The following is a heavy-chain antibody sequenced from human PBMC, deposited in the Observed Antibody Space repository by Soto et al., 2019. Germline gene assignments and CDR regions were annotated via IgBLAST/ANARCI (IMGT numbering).Heavy chain of an antibody. CDR2: IYYSGST. V-gene: IGHV4-59*08. Sequence: SETLSLTCPVSGGSISSYYWSWIRQPPGKGLEWIGYIYYSGSTNYNPSLKSRVTISVDTSKNQFSLKLSSVTAADTAVYYCARYYYGSGSYPSYYGMDVWGQGTTVTVSS. CDR3: ARYYYGSGSYPSYYGMDV. CDR1: GGSISSYY. J-gene: IGHJ6*02. D-gene: IGHD3-10*01.